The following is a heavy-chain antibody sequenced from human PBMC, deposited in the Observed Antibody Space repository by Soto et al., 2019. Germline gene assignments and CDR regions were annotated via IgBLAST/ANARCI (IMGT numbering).Heavy chain of an antibody. CDR2: ISGSGGST. CDR1: GFTFSNYA. D-gene: IGHD6-13*01. Sequence: EVQLLESGGGLVQPGESLRLSCAVSGFTFSNYAMSWVRQVPGKGLEWVSTISGSGGSTYYADSVKGRFTISRDNSKNTLYLQMNGLRAEDTAVYYSVKQQMRDIRAFDYWGQGTLVTVSS. V-gene: IGHV3-23*01. J-gene: IGHJ4*02. CDR3: VKQQMRDIRAFDY.